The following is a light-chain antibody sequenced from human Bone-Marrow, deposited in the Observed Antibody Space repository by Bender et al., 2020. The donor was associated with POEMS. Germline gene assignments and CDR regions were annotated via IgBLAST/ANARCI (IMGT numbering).Light chain of an antibody. J-gene: IGLJ3*02. CDR2: AVT. V-gene: IGLV2-14*03. Sequence: QPALTQPASVSGSPGQPITISCTGTSSAPQDYISVSWYQQHPGKAPKLIIYAVTQRPSGVLNRFSGFKSGDTAFLTISNSQAEDEADYYCCSYGVPGMFGGGTKLTVL. CDR1: SSAPQDYIS. CDR3: CSYGVPGM.